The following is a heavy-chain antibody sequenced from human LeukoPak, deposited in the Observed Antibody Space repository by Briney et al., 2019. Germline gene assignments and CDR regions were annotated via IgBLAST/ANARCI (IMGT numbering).Heavy chain of an antibody. J-gene: IGHJ4*02. V-gene: IGHV3-33*01. Sequence: GGSLRLSCAASGFTFSSYGMHWVRQAPGKGLEWVAVIWYDGSNKYYANSVKGRFTISRDNSKNTLYLQMNSLRAEDTAVYYCARGGPIYCSGDSCYPGDYWGQGTLVTVSS. CDR1: GFTFSSYG. CDR2: IWYDGSNK. D-gene: IGHD2-15*01. CDR3: ARGGPIYCSGDSCYPGDY.